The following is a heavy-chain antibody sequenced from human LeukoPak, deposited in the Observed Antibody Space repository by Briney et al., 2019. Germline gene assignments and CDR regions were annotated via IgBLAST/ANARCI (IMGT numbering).Heavy chain of an antibody. V-gene: IGHV4-39*07. Sequence: SETLSLTCTVSGGSISSSSYYWGWIRQPPGKGLEWIGSIYYSGSTYYNPSLKSRVTISVDTSKNQFSLKLSSVTAADTAVYYCARVNHYFDYWGQGTLVTVSS. CDR2: IYYSGST. CDR1: GGSISSSSYY. D-gene: IGHD1-14*01. CDR3: ARVNHYFDY. J-gene: IGHJ4*02.